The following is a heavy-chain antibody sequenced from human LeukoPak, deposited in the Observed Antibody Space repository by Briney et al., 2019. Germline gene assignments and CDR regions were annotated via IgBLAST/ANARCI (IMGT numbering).Heavy chain of an antibody. J-gene: IGHJ6*03. D-gene: IGHD1-1*01. Sequence: GASVKVSCKASGYTFTSYGISWVRQAPGQGLEWMGWINPDSGGTNYAQKFQGRVTMTRDTSISTVYMELSRLKSDDTAVYYCARDKQLDWAHYYYYYMEVWGKGTAVTVSS. CDR3: ARDKQLDWAHYYYYYMEV. CDR1: GYTFTSYG. CDR2: INPDSGGT. V-gene: IGHV1-2*02.